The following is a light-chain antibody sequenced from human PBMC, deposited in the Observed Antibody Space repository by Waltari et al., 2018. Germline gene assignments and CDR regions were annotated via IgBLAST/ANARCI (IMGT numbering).Light chain of an antibody. CDR3: QAWDSISDVV. Sequence: YELTQPPSVSVSPGQTVSITCSGGKLEDKYVCWYQQKTGQSPVLVMHQDSRRPSGVPERFSGSSSGNTATLTISGTQAMDEADYYCQAWDSISDVVFSGGTRLTVL. CDR2: QDS. CDR1: KLEDKY. J-gene: IGLJ2*01. V-gene: IGLV3-1*01.